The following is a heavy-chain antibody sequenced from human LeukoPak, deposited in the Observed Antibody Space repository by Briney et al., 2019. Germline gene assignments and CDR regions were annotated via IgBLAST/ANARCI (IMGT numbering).Heavy chain of an antibody. V-gene: IGHV3-21*01. D-gene: IGHD1/OR15-1a*01. CDR1: GSTFSSYS. CDR2: ISSSSSYI. CDR3: ASNGAYGNNYFDY. J-gene: IGHJ4*02. Sequence: GGSLRLSCAASGSTFSSYSMNWVRQAPGKGLEWVSSISSSSSYIYYADSVKGRFTISRDNAKNSLYLQMNSLRAEDTAVYYCASNGAYGNNYFDYWGQGTLVTVSS.